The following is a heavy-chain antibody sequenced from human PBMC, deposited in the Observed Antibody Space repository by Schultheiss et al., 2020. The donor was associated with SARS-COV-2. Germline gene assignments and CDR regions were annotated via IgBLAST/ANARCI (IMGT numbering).Heavy chain of an antibody. D-gene: IGHD5-12*01. CDR1: GFTFSSYD. CDR2: IGTAGDT. V-gene: IGHV3-13*01. J-gene: IGHJ6*02. Sequence: GGSLRLSCSASGFTFSSYDMHWVRQATGKGLEWVSAIGTAGDTYYPGSVKGRFTISRDNSKNTLYLQMNSLRAEDTAVYYCAREPSLRGYSGSPYGMDVWGQGTTVTVAS. CDR3: AREPSLRGYSGSPYGMDV.